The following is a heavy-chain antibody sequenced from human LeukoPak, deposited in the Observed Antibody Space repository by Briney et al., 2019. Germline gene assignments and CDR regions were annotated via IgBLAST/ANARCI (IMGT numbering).Heavy chain of an antibody. CDR3: AREAMWELPRRNYYYYMDV. V-gene: IGHV1-69*04. CDR2: IILILGIA. D-gene: IGHD1-26*01. J-gene: IGHJ6*03. CDR1: GGTFSSYA. Sequence: ASVKVSCKASGGTFSSYAISRVRQAPGQGLEWMGRIILILGIANYAQKFQGRVTITADKSTSTAYMELSSLRSEDTAVYYCAREAMWELPRRNYYYYMDVWGKGTTVTVSS.